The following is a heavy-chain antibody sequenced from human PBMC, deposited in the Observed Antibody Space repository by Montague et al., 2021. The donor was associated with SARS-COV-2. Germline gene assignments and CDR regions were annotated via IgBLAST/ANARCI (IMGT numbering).Heavy chain of an antibody. CDR3: VRSLSRDGYGMYVFDI. V-gene: IGHV2-5*04. CDR1: GFSLTTSGEA. J-gene: IGHJ3*02. D-gene: IGHD5-24*01. Sequence: PALVKPTQTLTLTSNFSGFSLTTSGEAVGWIRQPPGKALEWLALIYWHDNKYYSPSLKKRLTITKDTSKNHVSLTLTNMDPVDTGTYYCVRSLSRDGYGMYVFDIWGQGTMVTVSS. CDR2: IYWHDNK.